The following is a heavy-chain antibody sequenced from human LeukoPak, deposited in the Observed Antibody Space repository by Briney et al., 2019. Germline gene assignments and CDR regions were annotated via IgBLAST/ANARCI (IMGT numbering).Heavy chain of an antibody. CDR2: ISGSGGST. CDR1: RFTFSSYA. V-gene: IGHV3-23*01. Sequence: GGSLRLSCAASRFTFSSYAMSSVRQAPGKGLEWVSAISGSGGSTYYADSVKGRFTISRDNSKNTLYLQMNSLRAEDTAVYYCAKMDDSSGYYSDWGQGTLVTVSS. J-gene: IGHJ4*02. D-gene: IGHD3-22*01. CDR3: AKMDDSSGYYSD.